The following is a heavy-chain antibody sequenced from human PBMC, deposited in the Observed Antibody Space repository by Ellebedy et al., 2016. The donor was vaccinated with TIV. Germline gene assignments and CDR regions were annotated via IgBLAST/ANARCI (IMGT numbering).Heavy chain of an antibody. CDR3: ALLSGRAVTTYGY. D-gene: IGHD4-11*01. CDR2: ISWNSGDI. V-gene: IGHV3-9*01. J-gene: IGHJ4*02. Sequence: PGGSLRLSCAASGFAFDAYAMHWVRHAQGKGREWVSGISWNSGDIAYADSVKGRFTIFRDNAKNSLYLRMNSLRPEDTAFYYCALLSGRAVTTYGYWGQGTLVTVSS. CDR1: GFAFDAYA.